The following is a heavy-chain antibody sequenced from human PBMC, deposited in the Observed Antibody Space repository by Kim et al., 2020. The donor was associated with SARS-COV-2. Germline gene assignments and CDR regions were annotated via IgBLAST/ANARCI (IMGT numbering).Heavy chain of an antibody. CDR1: GFTFSSYA. CDR2: ISGSGGST. V-gene: IGHV3-23*01. CDR3: AKDSDYVWGSYRYTGGY. J-gene: IGHJ4*02. D-gene: IGHD3-16*02. Sequence: GGSLRLSCAASGFTFSSYAMSWVRQAPGKGLEWVSAISGSGGSTYYADSVKGRFTISRDNSKNTLYLQMNSLRAEDTAVYYCAKDSDYVWGSYRYTGGYWGQGTLVTVSS.